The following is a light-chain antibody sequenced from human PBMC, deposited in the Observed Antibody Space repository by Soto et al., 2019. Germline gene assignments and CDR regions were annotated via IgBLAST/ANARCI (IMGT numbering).Light chain of an antibody. CDR3: QQYYSYPLT. CDR1: QGISSY. J-gene: IGKJ4*01. V-gene: IGKV1-8*01. CDR2: AAS. Sequence: IRMTQSPSSFSASTGDRVTITCRASQGISSYLAWYQQKPGKAPRLLIFAASTLQSGVPSRFSGSGSGTDFTLTISCLEAEDFASYYCQQYYSYPLTFAGGTKVEIK.